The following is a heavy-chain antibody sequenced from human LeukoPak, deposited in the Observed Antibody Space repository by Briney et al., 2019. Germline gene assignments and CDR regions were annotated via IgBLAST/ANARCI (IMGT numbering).Heavy chain of an antibody. CDR2: IYYSGST. D-gene: IGHD2-2*01. CDR3: ARGGYCSSTSCLGYFDY. CDR1: GGSISSYY. Sequence: SETLSLTCTVSGGSISSYYWSWIRQPPGKGLEWIGYIYYSGSTNYNPSLKSRVTISVDTSKTQFSLKLSSVTAADTAVYYCARGGYCSSTSCLGYFDYWGQGTLVTVSS. J-gene: IGHJ4*02. V-gene: IGHV4-59*01.